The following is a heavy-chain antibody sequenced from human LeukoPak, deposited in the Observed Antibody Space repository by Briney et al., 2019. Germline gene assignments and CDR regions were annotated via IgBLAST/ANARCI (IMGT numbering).Heavy chain of an antibody. CDR3: ARARTGSRLDY. Sequence: ASVKVSCKASGYTFTDFGISWVRQAPGQGLEWMGWSSAYNGNTKYAQNVQGRVTMTADTSTDTAYMELRSLRSDDTAVYYCARARTGSRLDYWGQGTLVTVSS. D-gene: IGHD2-2*01. CDR2: SSAYNGNT. J-gene: IGHJ4*02. CDR1: GYTFTDFG. V-gene: IGHV1-18*01.